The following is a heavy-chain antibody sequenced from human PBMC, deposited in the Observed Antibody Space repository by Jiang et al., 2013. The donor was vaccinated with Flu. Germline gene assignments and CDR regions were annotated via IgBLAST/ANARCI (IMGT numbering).Heavy chain of an antibody. CDR1: GFTFSNYW. CDR2: IKHDGSEK. D-gene: IGHD3-3*02. V-gene: IGHV3-7*01. Sequence: QLLESGGGLVQPGGSLRLSCAASGFTFSNYWMNWVRQAPGKGLEWVANIKHDGSEKYYVDSLKGRFTISRDNTKNSLFLQVNSLRAEDTAVYYCARGEFSSFDYWGQ. J-gene: IGHJ4*02. CDR3: ARGEFSSFDY.